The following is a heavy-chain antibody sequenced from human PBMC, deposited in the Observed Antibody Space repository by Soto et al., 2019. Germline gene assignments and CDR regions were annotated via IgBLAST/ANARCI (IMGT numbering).Heavy chain of an antibody. CDR2: ISWNSGSI. V-gene: IGHV3-9*01. CDR1: GFTFDDYA. CDR3: AKGGLYDRGDFPRI. J-gene: IGHJ4*02. Sequence: EVQLVESGGGLVQPGRSLRLSCAASGFTFDDYAMHWVRQAPGKGLEWVSGISWNSGSIGYADSVKGRFNIHRDNATTSMELQMSRLRAEDTALYYCAKGGLYDRGDFPRIWGQGTLVTVSS. D-gene: IGHD4-17*01.